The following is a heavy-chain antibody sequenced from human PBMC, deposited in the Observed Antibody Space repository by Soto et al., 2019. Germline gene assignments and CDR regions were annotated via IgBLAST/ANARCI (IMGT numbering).Heavy chain of an antibody. CDR2: IIPIFGTA. D-gene: IGHD1-26*01. V-gene: IGHV1-69*01. CDR1: GGTFSSYS. CDR3: ARDGGRHSGGIDY. Sequence: QVQLVQSGAEVKKPGSSVKVSCKASGGTFSSYSINWVRQAPGQGLEWMGEIIPIFGTANYAQKFQGRVTITADESTSTAYMELSSLRSXDTXVXXCARDGGRHSGGIDYWGQGTLVTVSS. J-gene: IGHJ4*02.